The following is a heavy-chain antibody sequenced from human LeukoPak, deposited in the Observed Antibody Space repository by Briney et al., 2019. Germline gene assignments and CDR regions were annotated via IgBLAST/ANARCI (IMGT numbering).Heavy chain of an antibody. Sequence: ASVKVSCKASGGTFSSYAISWVRQAPGQGLEWMGRIIPTFGTANYAQKFQGRVTTTTDESTSTAYMELSSLRSEDTAVYYCARGPGIVGARDSDYWGQGTLVTVSS. CDR2: IIPTFGTA. J-gene: IGHJ4*02. V-gene: IGHV1-69*05. D-gene: IGHD1-26*01. CDR3: ARGPGIVGARDSDY. CDR1: GGTFSSYA.